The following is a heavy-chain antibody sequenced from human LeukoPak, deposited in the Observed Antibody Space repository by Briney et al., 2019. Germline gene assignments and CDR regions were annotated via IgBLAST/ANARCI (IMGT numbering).Heavy chain of an antibody. CDR3: AREESGGSDY. V-gene: IGHV3-23*01. D-gene: IGHD1-14*01. CDR2: ISTTGGST. CDR1: GFTFSTYG. J-gene: IGHJ4*02. Sequence: GGSLRLSCAASGFTFSTYGMSWVRQAPGKGLEWVSSISTTGGSTQYADSVKGRFTISRDNSKNTLYLQMNSLRAEDTAVYYCAREESGGSDYWGQGALVTVSS.